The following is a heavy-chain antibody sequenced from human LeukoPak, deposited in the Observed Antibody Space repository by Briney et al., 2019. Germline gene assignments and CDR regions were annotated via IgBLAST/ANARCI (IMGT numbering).Heavy chain of an antibody. V-gene: IGHV3-21*01. D-gene: IGHD1-26*01. J-gene: IGHJ4*02. CDR2: ISSSSSYI. CDR1: GFTFSSYS. Sequence: GGSLRLSCAASGFTFSSYSMNWVRQAPGKGLEWVSSISSSSSYIYYADSVKGRFTISRDNAKSSLYLQMNSLRAEDTAVYYCARDGSGGRGSYYADYWGQGTLVTVSS. CDR3: ARDGSGGRGSYYADY.